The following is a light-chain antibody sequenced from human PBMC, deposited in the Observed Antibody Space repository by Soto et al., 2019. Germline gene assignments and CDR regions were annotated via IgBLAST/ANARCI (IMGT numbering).Light chain of an antibody. CDR2: DAS. Sequence: EIVLTQSQATLSLSPGERATLSCRASQSVTSYLACYQQKPGQAPRLLIYDASNRATGVPARFSGSGSRTDFTHTISSLEPEDFGVYCCQQRSNWPPNPFGQGTKLQIK. CDR3: QQRSNWPPNP. J-gene: IGKJ2*01. CDR1: QSVTSY. V-gene: IGKV3-11*01.